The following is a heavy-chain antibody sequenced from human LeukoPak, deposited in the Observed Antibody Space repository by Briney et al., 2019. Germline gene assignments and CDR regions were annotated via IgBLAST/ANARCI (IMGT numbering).Heavy chain of an antibody. D-gene: IGHD5-18*01. J-gene: IGHJ4*02. Sequence: GGSLRLSCAASGFTFISYSMNWVRQAPGKGLEWVSYISNSGGTIDYADSVKGRFTISRGNAKNSLYLQMNSLRAEDTAVYYCSRLRGYSYGYADYWGQGTLVTVSS. V-gene: IGHV3-48*04. CDR1: GFTFISYS. CDR2: ISNSGGTI. CDR3: SRLRGYSYGYADY.